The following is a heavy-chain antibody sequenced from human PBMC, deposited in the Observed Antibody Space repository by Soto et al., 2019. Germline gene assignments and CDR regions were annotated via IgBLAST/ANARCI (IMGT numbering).Heavy chain of an antibody. D-gene: IGHD3-10*01. CDR2: IKEDGSVK. J-gene: IGHJ3*02. Sequence: GGSLRLSCAAIGFSLRSDWMAWVRQIPGKGLEFVANIKEDGSVKNYVDSVKGRFSISRDNGKNSLYLQMNSLRAEDTAVYYCGTDRWGGAFGMWGQGTTVTVSS. V-gene: IGHV3-7*01. CDR3: GTDRWGGAFGM. CDR1: GFSLRSDW.